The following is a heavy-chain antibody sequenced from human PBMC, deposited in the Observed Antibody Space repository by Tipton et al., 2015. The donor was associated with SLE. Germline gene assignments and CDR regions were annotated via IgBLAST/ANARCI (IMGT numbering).Heavy chain of an antibody. CDR3: ARGYCSGGSCYPVDAFDI. CDR1: GGSFSGYY. Sequence: TLFLTCTVYGGSFSGYYWSWIRQPPGKGLEWIGEINHSGSTNCNPSLKSRVTISLDTSKNQFSLKLSSVTAADTAVYYCARGYCSGGSCYPVDAFDIWGQGTKVTVSS. V-gene: IGHV4-34*01. CDR2: INHSGST. D-gene: IGHD2-15*01. J-gene: IGHJ3*02.